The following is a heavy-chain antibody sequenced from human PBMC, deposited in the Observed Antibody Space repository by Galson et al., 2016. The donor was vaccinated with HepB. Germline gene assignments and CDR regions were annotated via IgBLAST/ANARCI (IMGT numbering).Heavy chain of an antibody. CDR1: GFTFSSYS. D-gene: IGHD1-14*01. CDR2: ISSSSSYI. Sequence: SLRLSCAASGFTFSSYSMNWVRQAPGKGLEWVSSISSSSSYIYYADSVKGRFTISRDNAKHSLYPQMTSLRAGDTAVYYCPRDRSIRYYYGMDVWGQGTTVTVSS. J-gene: IGHJ6*02. CDR3: PRDRSIRYYYGMDV. V-gene: IGHV3-21*01.